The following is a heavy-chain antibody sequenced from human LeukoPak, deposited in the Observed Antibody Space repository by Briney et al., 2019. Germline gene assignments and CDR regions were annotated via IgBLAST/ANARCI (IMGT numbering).Heavy chain of an antibody. CDR2: ISGSGGST. Sequence: GGTLRLSCAASGFTFSSYAMTWVRQAPGKGLEWVSAISGSGGSTYYADSVKGRFTISRDNSKNTLYLQMNSLRAEDTAVYYCANGGYSGYDWGHFDYWGQGTLVTVSS. V-gene: IGHV3-23*01. CDR1: GFTFSSYA. J-gene: IGHJ4*02. CDR3: ANGGYSGYDWGHFDY. D-gene: IGHD5-12*01.